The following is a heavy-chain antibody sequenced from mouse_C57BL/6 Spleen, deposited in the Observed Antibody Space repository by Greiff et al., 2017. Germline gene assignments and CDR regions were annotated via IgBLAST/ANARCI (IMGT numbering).Heavy chain of an antibody. D-gene: IGHD1-1*01. CDR3: APYYYGSTLNWYFDV. V-gene: IGHV1-82*01. CDR1: GYAFSSSW. Sequence: VQVVESGPELVKPGASVKISCKASGYAFSSSWMTWVKQRPGKGLEWIGRIYPGDGDTNYNGKFKGKATLTADKSSSTAYMQLSSLTSEDSAVYFCAPYYYGSTLNWYFDVWGTGATVTVSS. J-gene: IGHJ1*03. CDR2: IYPGDGDT.